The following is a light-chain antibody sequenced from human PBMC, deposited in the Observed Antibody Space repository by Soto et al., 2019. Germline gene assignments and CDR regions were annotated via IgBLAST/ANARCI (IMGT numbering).Light chain of an antibody. CDR2: EVS. CDR3: SSYTSISTRV. J-gene: IGLJ3*02. Sequence: QSALTQPASVSGSPGQSITISCTGTSSDVGSYNYVSWYQQHPGKAPKLMIYEVSNRPSGVSNRFSGSKSGNTASLTISGLQPEDEANYYCSSYTSISTRVFFGGTKLTVL. CDR1: SSDVGSYNY. V-gene: IGLV2-14*01.